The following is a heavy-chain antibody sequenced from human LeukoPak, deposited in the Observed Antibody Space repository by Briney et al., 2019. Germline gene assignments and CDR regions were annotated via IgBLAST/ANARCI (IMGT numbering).Heavy chain of an antibody. CDR2: IYHSGST. CDR3: AREGSSQPYYFDY. Sequence: SQTLSLTCTVSGGSISSGGYYWSWIRQPPGKGLEWIGYIYHSGSTFYNPSLKSRVTISLDTSKNQFSLKLSSVTAADTAVYFCAREGSSQPYYFDYWGQGTLVTVSS. J-gene: IGHJ4*02. CDR1: GGSISSGGYY. D-gene: IGHD1-26*01. V-gene: IGHV4-30-2*01.